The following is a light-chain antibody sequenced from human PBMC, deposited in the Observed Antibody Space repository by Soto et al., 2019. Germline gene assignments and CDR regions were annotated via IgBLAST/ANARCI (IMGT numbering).Light chain of an antibody. CDR3: LSYDSSLSVHL. CDR2: GNS. Sequence: QSVLTQPPSVSGAPGQRVTISCTVSSSNIGAGYDVHWYQQLPGTAPKLLIYGNSNRPSGVPDRFSGSKSGTSASLAITGLQAEDEADYYCLSYDSSLSVHLFGTGNKVTLL. CDR1: SSNIGAGYD. J-gene: IGLJ1*01. V-gene: IGLV1-40*01.